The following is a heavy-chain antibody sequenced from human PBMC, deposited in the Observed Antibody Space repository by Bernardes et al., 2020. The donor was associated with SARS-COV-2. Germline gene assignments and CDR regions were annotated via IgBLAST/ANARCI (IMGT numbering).Heavy chain of an antibody. J-gene: IGHJ4*02. V-gene: IGHV3-30*18. Sequence: GGPLRLSCAASGFSFSYYGMHWVRQAPGKGLEWVTIISDDGNKKRYADSVQGRFTISRDNSKKTVYLQMNNLRNEDTAVYYCAKAIATMGYYIDNWGQGTLVSVSS. CDR1: GFSFSYYG. D-gene: IGHD2-21*01. CDR3: AKAIATMGYYIDN. CDR2: ISDDGNKK.